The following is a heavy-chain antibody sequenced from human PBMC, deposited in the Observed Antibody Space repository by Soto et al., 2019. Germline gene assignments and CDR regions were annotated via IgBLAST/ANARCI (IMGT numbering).Heavy chain of an antibody. J-gene: IGHJ3*02. CDR2: ISWNSGSI. CDR3: AKDIERNAFDI. V-gene: IGHV3-9*01. CDR1: GFTFDDYA. Sequence: EVQLVESGGGLVQPGRSLRLSCAASGFTFDDYAMHWVRQAPGKGLEWVSGISWNSGSIGYADSVKGRFTISRDNAKNSLYRQMNSLRAEDTALYYCAKDIERNAFDIWGQGTMVTVSS.